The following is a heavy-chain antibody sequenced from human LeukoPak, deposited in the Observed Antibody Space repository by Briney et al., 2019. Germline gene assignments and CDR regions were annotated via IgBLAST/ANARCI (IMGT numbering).Heavy chain of an antibody. Sequence: SETLSPTCSVYSGSFSGYYWSWIRQPPGKGLEWIGEINHSVGTNYNPSLKSRVTMSLDTSKNQFSLKLSSVTAADTAMYFCAKSGGYGLIDYWGQGTLVTVSS. CDR2: INHSVGT. CDR3: AKSGGYGLIDY. V-gene: IGHV4-34*01. J-gene: IGHJ4*02. CDR1: SGSFSGYY. D-gene: IGHD1-26*01.